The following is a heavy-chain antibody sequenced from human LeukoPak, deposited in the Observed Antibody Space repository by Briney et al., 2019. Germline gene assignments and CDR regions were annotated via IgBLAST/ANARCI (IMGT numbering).Heavy chain of an antibody. Sequence: GGSLRLSCAASGFTFSSYGMHWVRQAPGKGLEWVAFIRYDGSNKYYADSVKGRFTISRDNSKNTLYLQMNSLRAEDTAVYYCASPARGGYCSSTSCPRLDYWAREPWSPSPQ. D-gene: IGHD2-2*01. V-gene: IGHV3-30*02. CDR3: ASPARGGYCSSTSCPRLDY. CDR1: GFTFSSYG. J-gene: IGHJ4*02. CDR2: IRYDGSNK.